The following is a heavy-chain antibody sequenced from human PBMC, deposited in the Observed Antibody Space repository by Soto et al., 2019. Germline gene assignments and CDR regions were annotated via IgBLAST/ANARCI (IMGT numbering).Heavy chain of an antibody. V-gene: IGHV1-69*13. CDR1: GGTFSSYA. D-gene: IGHD3-22*01. CDR3: ARDQLYYNDISGRPLNAFDV. J-gene: IGHJ3*01. CDR2: IIPIFGTA. Sequence: SVKVSCKASGGTFSSYAISWVRQAPGQGLECMGGIIPIFGTANYAQKFQGRVTITADESTSTAYMELSSLRSEDTAVYYCARDQLYYNDISGRPLNAFDVWGQGTMVTVS.